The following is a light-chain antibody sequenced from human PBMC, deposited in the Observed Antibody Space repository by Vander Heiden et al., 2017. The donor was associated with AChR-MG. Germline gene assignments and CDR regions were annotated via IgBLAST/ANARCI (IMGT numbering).Light chain of an antibody. CDR2: SNN. CDR1: SSNIGRNT. Sequence: QSVLTQPPSASGTPGQSVTLSCSGSSSNIGRNTVNWYQHLPGTSPNLLIYSNNQRPSGVPDRLSGSKSGTSASLAISGLQAEDEADYYCEAWDDIGHGPVFGGGTKLTVL. CDR3: EAWDDIGHGPV. J-gene: IGLJ2*01. V-gene: IGLV1-44*01.